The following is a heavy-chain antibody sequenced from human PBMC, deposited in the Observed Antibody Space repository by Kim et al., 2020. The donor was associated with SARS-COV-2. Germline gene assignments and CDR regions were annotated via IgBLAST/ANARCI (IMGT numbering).Heavy chain of an antibody. J-gene: IGHJ4*02. CDR2: IYYSGST. Sequence: SETLSLTCTVSGGSISSGGYYWSWIRQHPGKGLEWIGYIYYSGSTYYNPSLKSRVTISVDTSKNQFSLKLSSVTAADTAVYYCARGRDGYNPTFDYWGQGTLVTVSS. CDR1: GGSISSGGYY. CDR3: ARGRDGYNPTFDY. D-gene: IGHD5-12*01. V-gene: IGHV4-31*03.